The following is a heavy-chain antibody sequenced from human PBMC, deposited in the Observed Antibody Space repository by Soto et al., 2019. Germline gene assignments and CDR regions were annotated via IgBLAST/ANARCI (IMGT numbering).Heavy chain of an antibody. J-gene: IGHJ4*02. V-gene: IGHV1-18*01. CDR1: GYTFTSYG. Sequence: QVQLVQSGAEVKKPGASVMVSCKASGYTFTSYGISWVRQAPGQGLEWMGWVSAHNGNTKYAQKLQGRATMTTDTATSTAYMELRSLRSDDTAVYYCPRDSPPPREWGQGTLVTVSS. CDR3: PRDSPPPRE. CDR2: VSAHNGNT.